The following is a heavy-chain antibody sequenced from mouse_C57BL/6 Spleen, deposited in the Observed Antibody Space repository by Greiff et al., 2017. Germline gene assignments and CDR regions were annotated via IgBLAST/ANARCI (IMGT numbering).Heavy chain of an antibody. CDR2: INPNNGGT. CDR3: ARREVLYYDYLYWYFDV. V-gene: IGHV1-18*01. D-gene: IGHD2-4*01. J-gene: IGHJ1*03. CDR1: GYTFTDYN. Sequence: VQLQQSGPELVKPGASVKIPCKASGYTFTDYNMDWVKQSHGKSLEWIGDINPNNGGTIYNQKFKGKATLTVDKSSSTAYMGLRSLTSEDTAVYYCARREVLYYDYLYWYFDVWGTGTTVTVSS.